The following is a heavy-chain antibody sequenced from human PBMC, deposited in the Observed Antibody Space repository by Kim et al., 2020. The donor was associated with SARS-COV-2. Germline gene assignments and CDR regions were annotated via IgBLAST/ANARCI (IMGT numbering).Heavy chain of an antibody. J-gene: IGHJ6*02. Sequence: GGSLRLSCAASGFTFSSYSMNWVRQAPGKGLEWVSSISSSSSYIYYADSVKGRFTISSDNAKNSLYLQMNSLRAEDTAVYYCAREWGYYDILRRDYYYGMDVWGQGTTVTISS. CDR2: ISSSSSYI. D-gene: IGHD3-9*01. V-gene: IGHV3-21*01. CDR1: GFTFSSYS. CDR3: AREWGYYDILRRDYYYGMDV.